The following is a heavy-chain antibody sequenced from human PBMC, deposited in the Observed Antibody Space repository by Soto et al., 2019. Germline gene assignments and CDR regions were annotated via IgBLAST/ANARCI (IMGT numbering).Heavy chain of an antibody. CDR2: SSGSGGRT. CDR3: AKRGRGAVAYDY. J-gene: IGHJ4*02. Sequence: EVQLLESGGGLVQPGGSLRLSCAASGFTLSTYDMSWVRQAPGQGLEWVSVSSGSGGRTYSADSGKGRFTISRDNSKNTLYLQMNSLRAEDTAVYYCAKRGRGAVAYDYWGQGTLVTVSS. D-gene: IGHD3-16*01. V-gene: IGHV3-23*01. CDR1: GFTLSTYD.